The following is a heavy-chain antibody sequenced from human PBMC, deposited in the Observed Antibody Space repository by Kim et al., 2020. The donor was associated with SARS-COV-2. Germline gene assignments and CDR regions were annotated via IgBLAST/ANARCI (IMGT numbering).Heavy chain of an antibody. Sequence: QKFQGRVTITAEESTSTAYMELSSLSSEDTAVYYCARGYSSGWYVLWFDPWGQGTLVTVSS. D-gene: IGHD6-19*01. CDR3: ARGYSSGWYVLWFDP. V-gene: IGHV1-69*01. J-gene: IGHJ5*02.